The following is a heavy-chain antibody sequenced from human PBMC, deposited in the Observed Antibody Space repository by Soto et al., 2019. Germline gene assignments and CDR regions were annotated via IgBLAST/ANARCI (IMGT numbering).Heavy chain of an antibody. V-gene: IGHV4-61*08. D-gene: IGHD1-26*01. CDR1: GRSISSGGYS. CDR2: IYYSGST. CDR3: ARLDSGSYYIDY. Sequence: PSETLSLTCAVSGRSISSGGYSWSWIRQPPGKGLEWIGYIYYSGSTNYNPSLKSRVTISVDTSKNQFSLKLSSVTAADTAVYYCARLDSGSYYIDYWGQGTLVTVSP. J-gene: IGHJ4*02.